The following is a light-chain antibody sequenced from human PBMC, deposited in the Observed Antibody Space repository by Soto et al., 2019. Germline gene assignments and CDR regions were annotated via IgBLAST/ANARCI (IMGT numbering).Light chain of an antibody. J-gene: IGKJ1*01. V-gene: IGKV1-13*02. CDR3: QQFNTYPLT. Sequence: ALPLTQSPSSLSASVGDRVTITCRASQGISSALAWFQQRPGKPPKLLIYDASSLESGVPSRFGGSGSGTDFTLTISSLQPEDFATYYCQQFNTYPLTFGQGTKVEIK. CDR1: QGISSA. CDR2: DAS.